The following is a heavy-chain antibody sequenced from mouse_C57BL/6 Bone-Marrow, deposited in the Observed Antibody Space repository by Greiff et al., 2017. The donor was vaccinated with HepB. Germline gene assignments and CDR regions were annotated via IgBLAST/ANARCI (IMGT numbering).Heavy chain of an antibody. CDR1: GYTFTDYN. CDR2: INPNNGGT. Sequence: VQLQQSGPELVKPGASVKIPCKASGYTFTDYNMDWVKQSHGKSLEWIGDINPNNGGTIYNQKFKGKATLTVDKSSSTAYMELRSLTSEDTAVYYSARGGFYYCNTYWYFDVWGTGTTVTVSS. CDR3: ARGGFYYCNTYWYFDV. D-gene: IGHD2-1*01. V-gene: IGHV1-18*01. J-gene: IGHJ1*03.